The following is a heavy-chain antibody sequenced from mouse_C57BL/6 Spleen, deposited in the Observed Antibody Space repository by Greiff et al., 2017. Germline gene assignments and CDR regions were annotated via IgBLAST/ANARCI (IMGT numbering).Heavy chain of an antibody. CDR3: ARSEYYCSSSFAC. Sequence: QVQLQQPGAELVKPGASVKMSCKASGYTFTSYWITWVKQRPGQGLEWIGDIYPGSGSTNYNEKFKSKATLTVDTSSSTAYMQLSSLTSEDSAVYYCARSEYYCSSSFACWGQGTLVTVSA. J-gene: IGHJ3*01. CDR2: IYPGSGST. V-gene: IGHV1-55*01. CDR1: GYTFTSYW. D-gene: IGHD1-1*01.